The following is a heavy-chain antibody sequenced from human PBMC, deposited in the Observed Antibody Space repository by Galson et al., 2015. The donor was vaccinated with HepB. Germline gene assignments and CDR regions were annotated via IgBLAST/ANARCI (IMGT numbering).Heavy chain of an antibody. V-gene: IGHV1-46*03. D-gene: IGHD3-22*01. CDR1: GYTFTSYY. J-gene: IGHJ4*02. Sequence: SVKVSCKASGYTFTSYYMHWVRQAPGQGLEWMGIINPSGGSTTYAQKFQGRVTMTRDTSTSTVYMEMSSLRSEDTAVYYCARVYYYESSGSKVLYYFDYWGQGTLVTVSS. CDR3: ARVYYYESSGSKVLYYFDY. CDR2: INPSGGST.